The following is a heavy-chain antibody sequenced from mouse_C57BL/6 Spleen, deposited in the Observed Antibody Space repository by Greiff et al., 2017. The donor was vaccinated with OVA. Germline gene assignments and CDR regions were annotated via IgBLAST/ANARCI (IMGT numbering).Heavy chain of an antibody. CDR1: GYTFTSYT. CDR2: INPSSGYT. D-gene: IGHD2-2*01. Sequence: VQLQQSGAELARPGASVKMSCKASGYTFTSYTMHWVKQRPGQGLEWIGYINPSSGYTKYNQKFKDKATLTADKSSSTAYMQLSSLTSEDSAVYYCARSRSTMVTTVDYWGQGTTLTVSS. V-gene: IGHV1-4*01. J-gene: IGHJ2*01. CDR3: ARSRSTMVTTVDY.